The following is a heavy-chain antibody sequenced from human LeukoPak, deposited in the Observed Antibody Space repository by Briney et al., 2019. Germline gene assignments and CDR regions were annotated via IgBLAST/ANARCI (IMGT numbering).Heavy chain of an antibody. CDR2: ISSSSSYI. Sequence: GGSLRLSCAASGFTFTTYSMNWVRQAPGKGLEWVSSISSSSSYIYCADSVKGRFTISRDNAKNSLYLQMNSLRAEDTAVYYCAREGGSSWYALDYWGQGTLVTVSS. V-gene: IGHV3-21*01. CDR3: AREGGSSWYALDY. J-gene: IGHJ4*02. D-gene: IGHD6-13*01. CDR1: GFTFTTYS.